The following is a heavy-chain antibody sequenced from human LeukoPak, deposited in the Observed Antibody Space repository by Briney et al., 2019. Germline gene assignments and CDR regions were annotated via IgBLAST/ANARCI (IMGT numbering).Heavy chain of an antibody. J-gene: IGHJ4*02. V-gene: IGHV3-30*02. CDR1: GFPFSKHG. Sequence: GGSLRLSCTASGFPFSKHGMHWVRQAPGKGLEWVASIWDDGSDNYSADSVRGRFTISRDNSRNTLFLQMNSLRPEDTAAYFCAKGAANLLYYFDHWGQGALVTVSS. CDR3: AKGAANLLYYFDH. CDR2: IWDDGSDN. D-gene: IGHD2-15*01.